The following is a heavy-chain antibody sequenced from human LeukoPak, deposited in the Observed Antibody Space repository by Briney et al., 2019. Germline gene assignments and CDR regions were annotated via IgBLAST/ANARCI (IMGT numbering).Heavy chain of an antibody. CDR1: GFTFSSYG. CDR3: AKDLSSRGGFDY. Sequence: GGSLRLSCAASGFTFSSYGMHWVRQAPGKGLEWVAFIRYDGSNKYYADSVKGRFTISRDNSKNTLYLQMNSLRAEDTAVYYCAKDLSSRGGFDYWGQGNLVTVSS. CDR2: IRYDGSNK. V-gene: IGHV3-30*02. D-gene: IGHD6-6*01. J-gene: IGHJ4*02.